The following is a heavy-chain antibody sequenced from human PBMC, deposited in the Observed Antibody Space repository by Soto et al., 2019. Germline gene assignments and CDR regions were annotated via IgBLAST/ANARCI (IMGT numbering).Heavy chain of an antibody. CDR3: ARERKVRYCSSTSCHSLGYYYYYMDV. D-gene: IGHD2-2*01. V-gene: IGHV1-2*04. CDR1: GYTFTGYY. Sequence: ASVKVSCKASGYTFTGYYMHWVRQAPGQGLEWMGWINPNSGGTNYAQKFQGWVTMTRDTSISTAYMELSRLRSDDTAVYYCARERKVRYCSSTSCHSLGYYYYYMDVWGKGTTVTVSS. J-gene: IGHJ6*03. CDR2: INPNSGGT.